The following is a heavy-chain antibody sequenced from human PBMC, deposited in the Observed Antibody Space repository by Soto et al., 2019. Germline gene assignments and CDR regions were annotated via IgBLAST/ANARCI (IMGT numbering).Heavy chain of an antibody. V-gene: IGHV4-39*01. J-gene: IGHJ4*02. CDR3: ARSPYDILNFDY. Sequence: SETLSLTCTISGGSISSSGYYWGWIRQPPGKGLEWIGSIYYSGSTYYNPSLKSRVTISVDTSKNQFSLKLSSVTAADTAVYYCARSPYDILNFDYWGQGTLVTVSS. CDR1: GGSISSSGYY. D-gene: IGHD3-9*01. CDR2: IYYSGST.